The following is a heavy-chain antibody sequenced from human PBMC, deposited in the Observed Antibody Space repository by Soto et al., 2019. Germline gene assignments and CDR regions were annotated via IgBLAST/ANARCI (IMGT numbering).Heavy chain of an antibody. CDR3: ARDLDIAARQAKNYYGFSMDV. Sequence: GASVKVSCKASGYTFTSYGISWVRQAPGQGLEWMGWISAYNGNTNYAQKLQGRVTMTTDTSTSTAYMELRSLRSDDTAVYYCARDLDIAARQAKNYYGFSMDVWGKGTTVTVSS. V-gene: IGHV1-18*01. J-gene: IGHJ6*03. CDR1: GYTFTSYG. D-gene: IGHD6-6*01. CDR2: ISAYNGNT.